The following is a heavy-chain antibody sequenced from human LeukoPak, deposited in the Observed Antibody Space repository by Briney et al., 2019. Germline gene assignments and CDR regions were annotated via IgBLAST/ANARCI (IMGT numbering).Heavy chain of an antibody. V-gene: IGHV3-21*01. CDR2: ISSSNSYI. CDR1: GFTFSSYS. D-gene: IGHD2-8*01. Sequence: PGGSLRLSCAASGFTFSSYSMNWVRQAPGKGLEWVSSISSSNSYIYYADSVKGRFTISRDNAKNSLYLQVNTLRAEDTALYYCARGGRANGVYDAFDIWGQGTMVTVSS. CDR3: ARGGRANGVYDAFDI. J-gene: IGHJ3*02.